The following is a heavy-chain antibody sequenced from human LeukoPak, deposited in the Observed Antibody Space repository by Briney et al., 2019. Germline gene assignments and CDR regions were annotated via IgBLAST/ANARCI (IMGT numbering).Heavy chain of an antibody. D-gene: IGHD3-3*01. J-gene: IGHJ4*02. CDR2: ISSSSSYI. V-gene: IGHV3-21*01. Sequence: GGSLRLSCAASGFTFSSYSMNWVRQAPGKGLEWVSSISSSSSYIYYADSVKGQFTISRDNAKNSLYLQMNSLRAEDTAVYYCARYQYDFWSGFWGQGTLVTVSS. CDR3: ARYQYDFWSGF. CDR1: GFTFSSYS.